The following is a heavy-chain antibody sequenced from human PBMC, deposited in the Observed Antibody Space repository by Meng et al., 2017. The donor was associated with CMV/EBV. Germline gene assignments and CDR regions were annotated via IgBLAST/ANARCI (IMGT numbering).Heavy chain of an antibody. Sequence: GESLKISYAASGFTFSSYWMHWVRQAPGKGLVWVSRINSDGSSTSYADSVKGRFTISRDNAKNTLYLQMNSLRAEDTAVYYCARGSRGFDYWGQGTLVTVSS. J-gene: IGHJ4*02. D-gene: IGHD5/OR15-5a*01. V-gene: IGHV3-74*01. CDR3: ARGSRGFDY. CDR1: GFTFSSYW. CDR2: INSDGSST.